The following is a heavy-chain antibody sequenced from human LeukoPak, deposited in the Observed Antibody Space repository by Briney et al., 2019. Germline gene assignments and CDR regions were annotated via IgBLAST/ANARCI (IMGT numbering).Heavy chain of an antibody. J-gene: IGHJ5*02. V-gene: IGHV1-18*01. Sequence: GASVKVSCKASGYTFTSYGISWVRQAPGQGLEWMGWISAYNGNTNYAQELQGRVTMTTDTSTSTAYMELRSLRSDDTAVYYCARDQGVTMVRGVIIRGHWFDPWGQGTLVTVSS. CDR1: GYTFTSYG. CDR2: ISAYNGNT. CDR3: ARDQGVTMVRGVIIRGHWFDP. D-gene: IGHD3-10*01.